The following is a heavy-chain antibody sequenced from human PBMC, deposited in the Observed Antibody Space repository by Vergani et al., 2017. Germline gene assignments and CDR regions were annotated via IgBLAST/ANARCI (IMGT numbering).Heavy chain of an antibody. J-gene: IGHJ6*02. CDR1: GFTFSACP. Sequence: EFQLLQSGGGVIQPGGSVRLSCAASGFTFSACPMTWVRQAPGKGLEWVSAISARYPSTYYADSVKGRFTISRDNAKSSLYLQMNSLRAEDTGVYYCARDRYYLGSGSYPYFYYYGLDVWGQGTAVTVSS. CDR3: ARDRYYLGSGSYPYFYYYGLDV. CDR2: ISARYPST. D-gene: IGHD3-10*01. V-gene: IGHV3-23*01.